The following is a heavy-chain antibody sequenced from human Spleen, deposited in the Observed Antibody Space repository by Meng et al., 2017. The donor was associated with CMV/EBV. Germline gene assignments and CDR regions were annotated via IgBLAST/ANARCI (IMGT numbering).Heavy chain of an antibody. V-gene: IGHV3-23*01. CDR2: ISGGGGTT. CDR3: AKNFRTEGTVKWYFDL. CDR1: GFTFSTYS. D-gene: IGHD3/OR15-3a*01. Sequence: GESLKISCAASGFTFSTYSMNWVRQAPGKGLEWVSAISGGGGTTYYGDSVKARFTISRDNSKNTLYLQINSLRDEDTAVYFCAKNFRTEGTVKWYFDLWGRGTLVTVSS. J-gene: IGHJ2*01.